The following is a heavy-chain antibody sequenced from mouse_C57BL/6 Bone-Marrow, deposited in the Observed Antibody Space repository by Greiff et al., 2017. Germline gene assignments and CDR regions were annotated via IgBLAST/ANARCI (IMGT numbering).Heavy chain of an antibody. CDR3: ANWYFDV. V-gene: IGHV1-52*01. J-gene: IGHJ1*03. CDR1: GYTFTSYW. Sequence: QVQLKQPGAELVRPGSSVKLSCKASGYTFTSYWMHWVKQRPIQGLEWIGNIDPSDSETLYNQKFKDKATLTVDKSSSTAYMQLSSLTSEDSAVYYCANWYFDVWGTGTTVTVSS. CDR2: IDPSDSET.